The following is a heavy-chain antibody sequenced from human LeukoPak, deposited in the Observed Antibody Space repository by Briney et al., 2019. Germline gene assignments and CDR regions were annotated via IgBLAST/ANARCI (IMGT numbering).Heavy chain of an antibody. CDR3: ARGAEIVVPAAARSLYYYYYGMDV. J-gene: IGHJ6*02. D-gene: IGHD2-2*01. CDR2: IIPIFGTA. Sequence: SVKVSCKASGGTFSSYAISWVRQAPGQGLEWMGGIIPIFGTANYAQKFQGRVTITADESTSTAYMELSSLRSEDTAVYYCARGAEIVVPAAARSLYYYYYGMDVWGQGTTVTVSS. CDR1: GGTFSSYA. V-gene: IGHV1-69*13.